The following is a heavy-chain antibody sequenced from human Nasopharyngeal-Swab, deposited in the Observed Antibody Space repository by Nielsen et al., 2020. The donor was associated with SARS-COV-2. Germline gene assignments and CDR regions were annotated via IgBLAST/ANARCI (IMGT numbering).Heavy chain of an antibody. CDR3: AKDMAAGYFDF. V-gene: IGHV3-23*01. CDR2: IRGSGITT. CDR1: GFTFSSYA. Sequence: GESMKISCAASGFTFSSYAMSWVRQAPGKGLEWVSAIRGSGITTYYADSVKGRFTISRDNSKNTVYLQMDSLRAEDAAIYYCAKDMAAGYFDFWGQGTLVTVSS. J-gene: IGHJ4*02. D-gene: IGHD6-13*01.